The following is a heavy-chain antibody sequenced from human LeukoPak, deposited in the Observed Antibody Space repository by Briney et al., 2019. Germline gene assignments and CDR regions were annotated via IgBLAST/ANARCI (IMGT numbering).Heavy chain of an antibody. CDR1: GGSISSTNYY. CDR3: ARGLPKHDYGDYGGTWFDP. Sequence: SETLSLTCTVSGGSISSTNYYWGWIRQSPGKGLEWFGCVYYSGSTYYNPSLKSRVTLSVDTSKNQFSLKLSSVTAADTALYYCARGLPKHDYGDYGGTWFDPWGQGTLVTVSS. V-gene: IGHV4-39*07. CDR2: VYYSGST. J-gene: IGHJ5*02. D-gene: IGHD4-17*01.